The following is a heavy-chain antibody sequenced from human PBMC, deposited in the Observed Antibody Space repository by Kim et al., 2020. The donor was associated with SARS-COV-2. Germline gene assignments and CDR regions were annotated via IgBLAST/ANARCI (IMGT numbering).Heavy chain of an antibody. J-gene: IGHJ5*02. V-gene: IGHV4-31*02. CDR3: ARDSALPAAIIDP. D-gene: IGHD2-2*02. Sequence: YNPSLKSRVTISVDTSKNQFSLKLSCVTAADTAVYYCARDSALPAAIIDPWGQGTLVTVSS.